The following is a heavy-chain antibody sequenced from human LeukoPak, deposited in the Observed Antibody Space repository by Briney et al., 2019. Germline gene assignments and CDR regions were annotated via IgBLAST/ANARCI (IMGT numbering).Heavy chain of an antibody. CDR2: ISGSGGST. CDR1: GFTFSSYG. D-gene: IGHD2-15*01. CDR3: AKDPARCSGGSCYYYYYMDV. J-gene: IGHJ6*03. V-gene: IGHV3-23*01. Sequence: GGSLRLSCAASGFTFSSYGMSWVRQAPGKGLEWVSAISGSGGSTYYADSVKGRFTISRDNSKNTLYLQMNSLRAEDTAVYYCAKDPARCSGGSCYYYYYMDVWGKGTTVTVSS.